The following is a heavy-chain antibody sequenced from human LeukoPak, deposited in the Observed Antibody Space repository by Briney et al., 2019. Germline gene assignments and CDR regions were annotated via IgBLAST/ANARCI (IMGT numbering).Heavy chain of an antibody. Sequence: SETLSLTCTVSGGSISSYYWSWIRQPAGKGLEWIGRIYTSGSTNYSPSLKSRVTMSVDTSKNQFSLKLSSVTAADTAVYYCARDLPYCTNGVCYIHNWFDPWGQGTLVTVSS. D-gene: IGHD2-8*01. CDR3: ARDLPYCTNGVCYIHNWFDP. CDR1: GGSISSYY. V-gene: IGHV4-4*07. CDR2: IYTSGST. J-gene: IGHJ5*02.